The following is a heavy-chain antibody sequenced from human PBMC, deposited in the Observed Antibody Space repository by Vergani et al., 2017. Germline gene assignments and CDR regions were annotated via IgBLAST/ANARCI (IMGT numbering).Heavy chain of an antibody. CDR3: ARDRYYLGSGSYPYFYYYGLDV. CDR1: GFTFSTYS. J-gene: IGHJ6*02. Sequence: EVQPVESGGGLVKPGGSLRLSCTPSGFTFSTYSLNWVRQVPGKGLEWVSSISISSSYIPYSDSLKGRFTISKDNAKSSLYLQMNSLRAEDTGVYYGARDRYYLGSGSYPYFYYYGLDVWGQGTAVTVSS. CDR2: ISISSSYI. D-gene: IGHD3-10*01. V-gene: IGHV3-21*01.